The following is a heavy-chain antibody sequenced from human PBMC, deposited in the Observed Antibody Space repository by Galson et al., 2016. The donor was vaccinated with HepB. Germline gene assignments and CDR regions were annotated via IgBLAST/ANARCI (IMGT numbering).Heavy chain of an antibody. J-gene: IGHJ4*02. CDR3: ARGFEQVDGIDY. CDR1: GGSTSTFY. Sequence: SETLSLTCTLSGGSTSTFYWSWIRQPPGQGLEWIGYIYYRGTTDYSPSLKSRVTILVDTSKSQFSLNLRSVTAADTAIYYCARGFEQVDGIDYWGQGTPVTVSS. CDR2: IYYRGTT. V-gene: IGHV4-59*12. D-gene: IGHD6-6*01.